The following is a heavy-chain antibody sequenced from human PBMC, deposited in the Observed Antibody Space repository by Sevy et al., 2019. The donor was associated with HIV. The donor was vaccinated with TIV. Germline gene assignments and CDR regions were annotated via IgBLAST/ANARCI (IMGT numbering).Heavy chain of an antibody. J-gene: IGHJ3*02. Sequence: GESLKISCKGSGYKFTTYWIGWVRQMPGKGLEWMGIIYPGDSDTRYSPSFQGQVTISADKSISTAYLQWSSLKASDTAMYYCALRVQPTNSPFDISGQGTSVTVSS. D-gene: IGHD2-8*01. CDR3: ALRVQPTNSPFDI. CDR1: GYKFTTYW. CDR2: IYPGDSDT. V-gene: IGHV5-51*01.